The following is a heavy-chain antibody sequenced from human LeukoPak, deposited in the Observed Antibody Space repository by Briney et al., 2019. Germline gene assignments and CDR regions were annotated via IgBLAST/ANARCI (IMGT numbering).Heavy chain of an antibody. CDR2: IFISSSYI. CDR1: GFTFSNFG. V-gene: IGHV3-21*04. CDR3: AKKLLTVTTWGFDY. Sequence: GGSLKLSCAASGFTFSNFGMNWVRQAPGKGLEWVSSIFISSSYIYYADSVKGRFTISRDNAKNSLYLQMNSLRAEDTAVYYCAKKLLTVTTWGFDYWGQGTLVTVSS. J-gene: IGHJ4*02. D-gene: IGHD4-11*01.